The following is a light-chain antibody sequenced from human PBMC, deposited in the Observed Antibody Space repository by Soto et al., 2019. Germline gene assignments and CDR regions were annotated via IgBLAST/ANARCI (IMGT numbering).Light chain of an antibody. CDR1: QSISSW. Sequence: DIQMTQSPSTLSASVGDRVTITCRASQSISSWLAWYQQKPGKAPKLLIYKASSLQSGVPSRFSGSGSGTEFTLTISSLQPDDFATYYCQQYDSIPYTFGQGTKLDIK. J-gene: IGKJ2*01. V-gene: IGKV1-5*03. CDR2: KAS. CDR3: QQYDSIPYT.